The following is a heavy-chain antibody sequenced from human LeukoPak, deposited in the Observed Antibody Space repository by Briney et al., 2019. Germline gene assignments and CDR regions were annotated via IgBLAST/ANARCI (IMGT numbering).Heavy chain of an antibody. CDR2: IIPIFGTA. J-gene: IGHJ6*02. Sequence: ASVKVSCKASGGTFSSYAISWVRQTPGQGLEWMGGIIPIFGTANYAQKFQGRVTITADESTSTAYMELSSLRCEDTAVYYCARTDDFWIGPTYYYYYVMDVWGQGTTVTVS. D-gene: IGHD3-3*01. CDR3: ARTDDFWIGPTYYYYYVMDV. V-gene: IGHV1-69*13. CDR1: GGTFSSYA.